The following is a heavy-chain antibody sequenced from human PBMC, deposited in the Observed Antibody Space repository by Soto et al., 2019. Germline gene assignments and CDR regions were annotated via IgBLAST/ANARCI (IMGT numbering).Heavy chain of an antibody. V-gene: IGHV2-5*02. CDR2: IYWDDDK. D-gene: IGHD3-16*01. CDR1: GFSLSTSGEG. Sequence: QITLKESGPTLVKPTQTLTLTCTFSGFSLSTSGEGVGWIRQPPGKALEWLALIYWDDDKRYRSSLKSRLTITKDTSKKQVVLTMTNMDPVDTATYYCAHRVDGFWGFDYWGQGTLVTVSS. CDR3: AHRVDGFWGFDY. J-gene: IGHJ4*02.